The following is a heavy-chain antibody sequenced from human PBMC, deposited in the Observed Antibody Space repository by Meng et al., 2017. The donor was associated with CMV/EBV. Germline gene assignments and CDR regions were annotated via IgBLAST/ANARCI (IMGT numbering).Heavy chain of an antibody. CDR3: AAKDLAFDY. CDR2: ISWNSGSI. V-gene: IGHV3-9*01. CDR1: GFTFDDYA. D-gene: IGHD5-12*01. J-gene: IGHJ4*02. Sequence: SLKISCAASGFTFDDYAMHWVWQAPGKGLEWVSGISWNSGSIGYADSVKGRFTISRDNAKNSLYLQMNSLRAEDTALYYCAAKDLAFDYWGQGTLVTVSS.